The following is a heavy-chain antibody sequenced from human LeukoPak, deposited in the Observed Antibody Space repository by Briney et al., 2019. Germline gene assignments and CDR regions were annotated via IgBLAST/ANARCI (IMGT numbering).Heavy chain of an antibody. V-gene: IGHV4-4*07. CDR3: ARAAGYSSNWPLDS. J-gene: IGHJ4*02. CDR2: IYTTGDT. Sequence: SETLSLTCSASGGSISSDYWTWIRQPAGRGLEWISRIYTTGDTNYNPSLKGRLTMSVDTSKNQFSLRLTSVTAADTAVYYCARAAGYSSNWPLDSWGQGTLVTVSS. CDR1: GGSISSDY. D-gene: IGHD6-13*01.